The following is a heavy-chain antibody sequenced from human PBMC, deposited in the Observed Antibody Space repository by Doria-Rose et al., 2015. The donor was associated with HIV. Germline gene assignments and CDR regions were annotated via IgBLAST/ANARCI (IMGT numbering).Heavy chain of an antibody. CDR1: GVSLSSPGMG. V-gene: IGHV2-26*01. CDR2: IFSDDER. D-gene: IGHD6-13*01. Sequence: WGPVLVKPTETLTLTCTVSGVSLSSPGMGVSWIRQPPGKALEWLANIFSDDERSYKTSLQSRLTISRGTSKSQVVLTMTDMDPVDTATYYCARIKSSRWYHKYYFDFWGQGTLVIVSA. J-gene: IGHJ4*02. CDR3: ARIKSSRWYHKYYFDF.